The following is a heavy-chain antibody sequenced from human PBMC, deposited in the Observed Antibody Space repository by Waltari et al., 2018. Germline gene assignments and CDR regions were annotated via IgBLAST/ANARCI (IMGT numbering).Heavy chain of an antibody. J-gene: IGHJ4*02. CDR3: ARVMVAVAGTDDFDY. D-gene: IGHD6-19*01. Sequence: QVQLVESGGGVVQPGRSLRLSCAASGFTFSSYGMHWVRKAPGKGLEWVAVIWYDGSNRYYADSVKGRFTISRDNSKNTLYLQMNSLRAEDTAVYYCARVMVAVAGTDDFDYWGQGTLVTVSS. V-gene: IGHV3-33*01. CDR1: GFTFSSYG. CDR2: IWYDGSNR.